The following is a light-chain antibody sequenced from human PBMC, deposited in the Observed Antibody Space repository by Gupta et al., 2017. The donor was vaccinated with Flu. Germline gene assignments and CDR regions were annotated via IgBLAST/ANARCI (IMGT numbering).Light chain of an antibody. Sequence: EIVMTQSPLSLPVTAGEPASISCRSSQSLLHSNGYNHLDWYLQKPGQSPQLLIYFGSTRASGVPDKFSGSGSGTEFTLKISRGEAEDVGVYYCRQALQTPLTFGGGTKVEIK. CDR1: QSLLHSNGYNH. CDR2: FGS. CDR3: RQALQTPLT. V-gene: IGKV2-28*01. J-gene: IGKJ4*01.